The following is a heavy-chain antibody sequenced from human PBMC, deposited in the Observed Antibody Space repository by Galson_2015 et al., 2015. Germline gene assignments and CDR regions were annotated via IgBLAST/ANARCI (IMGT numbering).Heavy chain of an antibody. CDR2: IKPDGSEK. V-gene: IGHV3-7*01. Sequence: SLRLSCAASGFISRSYWMSWVRQTPGKGLEWVANIKPDGSEKYYVDSVKGRFTISRDNAKNSLYLQMNSLRAEDTAVFHCARGGSTSLTSGSFDIWGQGTMVTVSS. D-gene: IGHD2-2*01. J-gene: IGHJ3*02. CDR3: ARGGSTSLTSGSFDI. CDR1: GFISRSYW.